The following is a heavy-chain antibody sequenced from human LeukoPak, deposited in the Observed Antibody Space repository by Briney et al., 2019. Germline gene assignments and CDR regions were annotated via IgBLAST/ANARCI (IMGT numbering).Heavy chain of an antibody. J-gene: IGHJ4*02. CDR3: ARDRWSYGHHFDY. D-gene: IGHD1-26*01. V-gene: IGHV1-69*05. Sequence: ASVKVSCKASGGTFSSYAISWVRQAPGQGLEWRGGIIPIFGTANCAQKFQGRVTITTDESTSTAYMELSSLRSEDTAVYYCARDRWSYGHHFDYWGQGTLVIVSS. CDR1: GGTFSSYA. CDR2: IIPIFGTA.